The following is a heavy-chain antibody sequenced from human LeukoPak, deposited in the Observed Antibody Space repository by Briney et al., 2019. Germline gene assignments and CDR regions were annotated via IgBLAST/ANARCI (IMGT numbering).Heavy chain of an antibody. CDR2: INHSGST. J-gene: IGHJ3*02. V-gene: IGHV4-34*01. CDR3: ARGQLTGARAFDI. D-gene: IGHD7-27*01. CDR1: GGSFSGYY. Sequence: PSETLSLTCAVYGGSFSGYYWSWIRQPPGKGLEWIGEINHSGSTNYNPSLKSRVTISVDTSENQFSLKLSSVTAADTAVYYCARGQLTGARAFDIWGQGTMVTVSS.